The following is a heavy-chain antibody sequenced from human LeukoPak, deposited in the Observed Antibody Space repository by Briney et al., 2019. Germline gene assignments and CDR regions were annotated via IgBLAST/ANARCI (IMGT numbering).Heavy chain of an antibody. CDR2: ISGSGGST. Sequence: GGSLRLSCAASGFTFSSYAMSWVRQAPGEGLEWVSAISGSGGSTYYADSVKGRFTISRDNSKNTLYLQMNSLRAEDTAVYYCAKNSNYYDSSGYYSWFDPWGQGTLVTVSS. J-gene: IGHJ5*02. CDR1: GFTFSSYA. CDR3: AKNSNYYDSSGYYSWFDP. V-gene: IGHV3-23*01. D-gene: IGHD3-22*01.